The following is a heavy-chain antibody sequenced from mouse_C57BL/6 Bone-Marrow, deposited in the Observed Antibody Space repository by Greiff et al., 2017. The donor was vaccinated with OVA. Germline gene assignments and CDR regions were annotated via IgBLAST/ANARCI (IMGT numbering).Heavy chain of an antibody. CDR2: SRNKANDYTT. D-gene: IGHD1-1*01. J-gene: IGHJ2*01. CDR1: GFTFSDFY. CDR3: ARDANYGFDY. V-gene: IGHV7-1*01. Sequence: EVKLVESGGGLVQSGRSLRLSCATSGFTFSDFYMEWVRQAPGKGLDWIAASRNKANDYTTEYTASVQGRFIVSRDTSQSILYLQMNALRAEDTAIYYCARDANYGFDYWGQGTTLTVSS.